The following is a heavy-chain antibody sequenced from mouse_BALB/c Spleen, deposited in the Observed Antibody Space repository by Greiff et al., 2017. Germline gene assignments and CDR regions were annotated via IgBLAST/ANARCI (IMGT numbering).Heavy chain of an antibody. CDR3: ARGVWYFDY. Sequence: EVKLEESGGGLVQPGGSRKLSCAASGFTFSSFGMHWVRQAPEKGLEWVAYISSGSSTIYYADTVKGRFTISRDNPNNTLFLQMTSLRSEDTAMYYCARGVWYFDYWGQGTTLTVSS. D-gene: IGHD2-10*02. V-gene: IGHV5-17*02. CDR1: GFTFSSFG. J-gene: IGHJ2*01. CDR2: ISSGSSTI.